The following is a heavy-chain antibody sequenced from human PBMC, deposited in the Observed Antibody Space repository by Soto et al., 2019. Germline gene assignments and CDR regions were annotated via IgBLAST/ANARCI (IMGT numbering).Heavy chain of an antibody. D-gene: IGHD2-15*01. V-gene: IGHV1-69*01. CDR1: GGTFRDYG. CDR2: ILPILGTT. CDR3: GRGVFCSQDVCYSRGGEIDH. J-gene: IGHJ4*02. Sequence: QVHLVQSGTEVKKPGSSVRVSCQASGGTFRDYGVSWVRQAPGQGLEWIGGILPILGTTNYAQKFRDRVTITADGSTGTVYMDLSRLASEDTAVYYCGRGVFCSQDVCYSRGGEIDHWAQGTLVTVSS.